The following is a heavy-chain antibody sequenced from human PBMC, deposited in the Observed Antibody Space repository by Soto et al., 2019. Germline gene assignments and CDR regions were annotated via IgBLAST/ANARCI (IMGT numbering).Heavy chain of an antibody. D-gene: IGHD1-26*01. CDR1: GGTFSRYT. J-gene: IGHJ6*03. CDR2: IIPILGIA. Sequence: SVKVSCKASGGTFSRYTISWVRQAPGQGLEWMGRIIPILGIANYAQKFQGRVTITADKSTSTAYMELSSLRSEDTAVYYCARDLGAGVRYYYYMDVWGKGTTVTVSS. V-gene: IGHV1-69*04. CDR3: ARDLGAGVRYYYYMDV.